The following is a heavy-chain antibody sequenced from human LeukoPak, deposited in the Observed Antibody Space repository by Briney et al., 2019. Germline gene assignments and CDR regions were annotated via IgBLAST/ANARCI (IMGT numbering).Heavy chain of an antibody. D-gene: IGHD3-10*01. CDR1: GFTFSSNY. J-gene: IGHJ5*02. V-gene: IGHV3-53*01. CDR2: IYSGGST. CDR3: ARSCYGSGSYCNWFDP. Sequence: GGSLRLSCAASGFTFSSNYMSWVRQAPGKGLEWVSVIYSGGSTYYADSVKGRFTISRDNSKNTLYLQVNSLRAEDTAVYYCARSCYGSGSYCNWFDPWGQGTLVTVSS.